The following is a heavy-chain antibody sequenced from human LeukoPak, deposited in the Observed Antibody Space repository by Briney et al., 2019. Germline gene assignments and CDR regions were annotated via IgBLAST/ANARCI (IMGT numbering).Heavy chain of an antibody. CDR1: GFTFNACG. D-gene: IGHD1-26*01. J-gene: IGHJ4*02. Sequence: GGSLRLSCVASGFTFNACGMHWVRQAPGKGLEWVAFIRYDGNDKYYSGSVEGRFTISRDNPKNTLYLQMNSLRVEDTSFYYCVKRGATARRTYFFDYWGQGTLVTVSS. V-gene: IGHV3-30*02. CDR2: IRYDGNDK. CDR3: VKRGATARRTYFFDY.